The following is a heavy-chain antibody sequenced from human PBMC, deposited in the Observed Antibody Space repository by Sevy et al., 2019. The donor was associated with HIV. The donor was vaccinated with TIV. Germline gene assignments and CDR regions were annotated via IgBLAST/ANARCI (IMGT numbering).Heavy chain of an antibody. CDR1: GFTLSKYW. J-gene: IGHJ5*02. D-gene: IGHD4-17*01. V-gene: IGHV3-7*01. CDR3: ARVIDYGELGNWFDP. Sequence: GGSLRLSCAASGFTLSKYWMSWVRQAPGKGLEWVANIKPDGSDKYYVGSLKGRFTIYRDNAKNSLYMEMNNLGAEDTAVYYCARVIDYGELGNWFDPWGQGTLVTVSS. CDR2: IKPDGSDK.